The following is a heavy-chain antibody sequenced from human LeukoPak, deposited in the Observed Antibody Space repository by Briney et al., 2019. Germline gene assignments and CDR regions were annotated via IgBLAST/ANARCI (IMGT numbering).Heavy chain of an antibody. J-gene: IGHJ4*02. D-gene: IGHD4-17*01. CDR1: GYTFTGYY. CDR3: ARDPSGGDYGDHFDY. V-gene: IGHV1-2*02. CDR2: INPNSGGT. Sequence: ASVKVSCKASGYTFTGYYMHWVRQAPGQGLEWMGWINPNSGGTNYAQKFQGRVTMTRDTSISTAYMELSRLRSDDTAVYYCARDPSGGDYGDHFDYWGQGTLVTVSS.